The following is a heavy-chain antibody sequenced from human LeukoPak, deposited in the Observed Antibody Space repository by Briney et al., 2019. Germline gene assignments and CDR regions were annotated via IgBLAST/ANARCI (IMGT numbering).Heavy chain of an antibody. CDR3: ARGGYYYDSSGYYPLDY. CDR2: ISSSSSYI. J-gene: IGHJ4*02. V-gene: IGHV3-21*01. Sequence: GGSLRLSCAASGFTFSSYSMNWVRQAPGKGLEWVSSISSSSSYIYYADSVKGRFTISRDNAKNSLYLQMNSLRAEDTAVYYCARGGYYYDSSGYYPLDYWGQGTLVTVSS. CDR1: GFTFSSYS. D-gene: IGHD3-22*01.